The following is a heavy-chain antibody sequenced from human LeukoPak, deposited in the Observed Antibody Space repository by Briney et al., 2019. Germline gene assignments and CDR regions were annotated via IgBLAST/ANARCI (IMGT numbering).Heavy chain of an antibody. V-gene: IGHV1-2*06. CDR2: INPNSGGT. CDR1: GYTFTGYY. J-gene: IGHJ4*02. D-gene: IGHD4-17*01. CDR3: ARNLPRDYGDYVAY. Sequence: ASVKVSCKASGYTFTGYYMHWVRQAPGQGLEWMGRINPNSGGTDYAQKFQGRVTMTRDTSISTAYMELCRLRSDDTAVYYCARNLPRDYGDYVAYWGQGTLVTVSS.